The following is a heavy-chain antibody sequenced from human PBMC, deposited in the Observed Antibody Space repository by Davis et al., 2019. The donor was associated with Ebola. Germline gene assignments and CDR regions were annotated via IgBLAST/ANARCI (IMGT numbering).Heavy chain of an antibody. Sequence: GESLKISCAASGFAFNTYAMTWVRQPPGKGLNWVSTISGSDAGTYYADSVKGRFTISRDNSKNMLYLQMNSLKTEDTAVYYCIPGGGDQRREYYFDYWGQGTLVTVSS. D-gene: IGHD4-17*01. CDR3: IPGGGDQRREYYFDY. CDR2: ISGSDAGT. J-gene: IGHJ4*02. V-gene: IGHV3-23*01. CDR1: GFAFNTYA.